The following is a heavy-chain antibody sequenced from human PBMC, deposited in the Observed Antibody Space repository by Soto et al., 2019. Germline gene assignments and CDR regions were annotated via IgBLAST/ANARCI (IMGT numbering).Heavy chain of an antibody. J-gene: IGHJ5*02. CDR3: TREAGCSSISCYLHWFDP. Sequence: GGSLRLSCTASGFTFGDYAVSWFRQAPGKGLEWVGFIRTKAYGGTKEYAASVKGRFTISRDDSKSIAYLQMNSLKTEDTAVYYCTREAGCSSISCYLHWFDPWGQGTLVTVSS. CDR1: GFTFGDYA. V-gene: IGHV3-49*03. D-gene: IGHD2-2*01. CDR2: IRTKAYGGTK.